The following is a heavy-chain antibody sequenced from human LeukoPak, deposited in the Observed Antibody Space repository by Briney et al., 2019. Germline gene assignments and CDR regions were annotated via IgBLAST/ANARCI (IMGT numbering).Heavy chain of an antibody. V-gene: IGHV4-59*02. D-gene: IGHD3-22*01. CDR3: ARDSRYSDNSGHWYNRYYMDV. CDR2: IYNSGTT. CDR1: GGSVRFYY. Sequence: SETLSLTCTVSGGSVRFYYWSWLRQSPGKGLEWIGYIYNSGTTNYNPSLMSRVSMSTDTSKSQISLKLNSVTAADTAVYYCARDSRYSDNSGHWYNRYYMDVWGKGTTVTVSS. J-gene: IGHJ6*03.